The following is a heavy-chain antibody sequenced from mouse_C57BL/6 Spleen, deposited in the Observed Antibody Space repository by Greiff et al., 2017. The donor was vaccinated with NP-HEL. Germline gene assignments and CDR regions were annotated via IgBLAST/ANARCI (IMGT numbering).Heavy chain of an antibody. CDR1: GFSLTSYG. J-gene: IGHJ4*01. V-gene: IGHV2-6*03. CDR2: IWSDGST. Sequence: QVQLQQSGPGLVAPSQSLSITCTVSGFSLTSYGVHWVRQPPGKGLEWLVVIWSDGSTTYNSALKSRLSISKDNSKSQVFLKMNSLQTDDTAMYYCARGTVVATRAMDYWGQGTSVTVSS. CDR3: ARGTVVATRAMDY. D-gene: IGHD1-1*01.